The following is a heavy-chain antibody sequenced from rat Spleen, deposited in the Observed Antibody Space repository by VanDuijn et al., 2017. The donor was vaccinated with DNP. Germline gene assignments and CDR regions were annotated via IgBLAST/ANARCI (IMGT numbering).Heavy chain of an antibody. J-gene: IGHJ4*01. CDR2: ITGGGGTT. CDR3: GRVGDYHDGGDGDVLDV. Sequence: EVQVVESGGGLVQPGRSLKLSCAASGFTFSDYNMAWVRQVPGKGLEWIASITGGGGTTSYPDSVKGRFTISRDDAKNTLSLQMNSLRSEDTATYYCGRVGDYHDGGDGDVLDVWGQGTSVTVSS. V-gene: IGHV5-25*01. D-gene: IGHD1-12*02. CDR1: GFTFSDYN.